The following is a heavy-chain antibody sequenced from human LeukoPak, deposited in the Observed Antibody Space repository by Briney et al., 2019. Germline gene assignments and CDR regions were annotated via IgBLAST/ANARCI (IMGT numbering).Heavy chain of an antibody. Sequence: GGSLRLSCAASGFTFSSYAMSWVRQAPGKGLERVSAISGSGGSTYYADSVKGRFTISRDNSKNTLYLQMNSLRAEDTAVYYCAKVPNSSSWYRKHYYYYGMDVWGQGTTVTVSS. CDR2: ISGSGGST. V-gene: IGHV3-23*01. J-gene: IGHJ6*02. CDR1: GFTFSSYA. CDR3: AKVPNSSSWYRKHYYYYGMDV. D-gene: IGHD6-13*01.